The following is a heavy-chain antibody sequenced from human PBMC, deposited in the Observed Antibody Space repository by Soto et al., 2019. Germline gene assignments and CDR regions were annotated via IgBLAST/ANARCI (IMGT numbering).Heavy chain of an antibody. CDR3: ARGLFGQQWLVGCDT. CDR1: GGSFSNYI. CDR2: TIPMFATA. D-gene: IGHD6-19*01. J-gene: IGHJ5*02. Sequence: QVHLVQSGAEVKKPGSSVKVSCKASGGSFSNYIFAWVRQAPGQGLEWMGGTIPMFATAQYAQKLQGRVTITADESTSTVYMDLTRLTADDTAVYYCARGLFGQQWLVGCDTWGQGTLVTVSS. V-gene: IGHV1-69*01.